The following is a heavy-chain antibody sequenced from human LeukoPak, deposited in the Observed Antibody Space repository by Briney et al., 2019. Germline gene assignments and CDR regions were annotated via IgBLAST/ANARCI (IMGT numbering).Heavy chain of an antibody. D-gene: IGHD3-16*01. V-gene: IGHV1-46*01. J-gene: IGHJ3*02. CDR3: ARSALLDMMLLEDAFDI. Sequence: PGGSLRLSCAASGFIFRTYGMHWVRQAPGQGLEWMGIINPSGGSTSYAQKFQGRVTMTRDTSTSTVYMELSSLRSEDTAVYYCARSALLDMMLLEDAFDIWGQGTMVTVSS. CDR2: INPSGGST. CDR1: GFIFRTYG.